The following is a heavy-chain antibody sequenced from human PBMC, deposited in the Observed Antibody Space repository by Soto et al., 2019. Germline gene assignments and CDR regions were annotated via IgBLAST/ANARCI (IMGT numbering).Heavy chain of an antibody. CDR3: ARDWYDSSGSNGGWFDP. CDR1: GFTFSSYW. CDR2: INSDGSSK. D-gene: IGHD3-22*01. Sequence: GGSLRLSCAASGFTFSSYWMHWVRQAPGKGLVWVSRINSDGSSKYYADSVKGRFTISRDNSKNTLFLQMNSLRAEDTALYYCARDWYDSSGSNGGWFDPWGQGALVTVAS. V-gene: IGHV3-74*01. J-gene: IGHJ5*02.